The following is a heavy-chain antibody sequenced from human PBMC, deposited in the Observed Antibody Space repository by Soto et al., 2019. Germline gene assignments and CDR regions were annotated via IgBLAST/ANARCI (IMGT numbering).Heavy chain of an antibody. Sequence: SETLSLTYTVSGGSISSSSYYWGWIRQPPGKGLEWIGSIYYSGSTYYNPSLKSRVTISVDTSKNQFSLKLSSVTAADTAVYYCARQSRGYYDSSGYYYGAWFDPWGQGTLVTVSS. D-gene: IGHD3-22*01. CDR3: ARQSRGYYDSSGYYYGAWFDP. J-gene: IGHJ5*02. CDR1: GGSISSSSYY. CDR2: IYYSGST. V-gene: IGHV4-39*01.